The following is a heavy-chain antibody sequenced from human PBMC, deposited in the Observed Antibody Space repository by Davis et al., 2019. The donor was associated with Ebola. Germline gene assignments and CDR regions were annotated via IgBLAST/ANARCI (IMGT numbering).Heavy chain of an antibody. D-gene: IGHD6-13*01. CDR1: GYTFTSYY. V-gene: IGHV1-46*01. CDR2: INPTGGST. Sequence: AASVKVSCKASGYTFTSYYVHWVRQAPGHGLAWMGIINPTGGSTSYAQKFQGRVTMTRDTSTRTAYMELSSLRSEDTAVYYCARGIAAAGGQYYFDPWGQGTLVTVSS. CDR3: ARGIAAAGGQYYFDP. J-gene: IGHJ4*02.